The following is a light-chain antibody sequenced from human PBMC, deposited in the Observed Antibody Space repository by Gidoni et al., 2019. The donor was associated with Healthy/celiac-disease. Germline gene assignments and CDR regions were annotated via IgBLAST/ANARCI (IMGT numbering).Light chain of an antibody. CDR1: QSISSY. V-gene: IGKV1-39*01. CDR3: LQSYRTPRT. Sequence: DIQMTKSPSSLSASVGDRVTITGRASQSISSYLHWYQQKPGKAPKLLIYAASSLQSGVPSRFSGSGSGTDFTLTISSLQPEDFATYYCLQSYRTPRTFGGGTKVEIK. CDR2: AAS. J-gene: IGKJ4*01.